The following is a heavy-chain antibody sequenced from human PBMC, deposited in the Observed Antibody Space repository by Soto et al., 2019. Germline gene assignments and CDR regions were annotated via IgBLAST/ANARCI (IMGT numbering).Heavy chain of an antibody. CDR3: ARDGWSMDTWNDPHFDY. CDR1: GYTFTSFG. CDR2: ISALTGET. V-gene: IGHV1-18*01. J-gene: IGHJ4*02. D-gene: IGHD1-1*01. Sequence: QVLLVQSGPELKRPGASVMLSCKASGYTFTSFGFSWVRQAPGQQGLEWVGWISALTGETKFAQRFQDRIDLTTDRKTKTGYMELRSLTPDDTAVYFCARDGWSMDTWNDPHFDYWGRGTLVTVSP.